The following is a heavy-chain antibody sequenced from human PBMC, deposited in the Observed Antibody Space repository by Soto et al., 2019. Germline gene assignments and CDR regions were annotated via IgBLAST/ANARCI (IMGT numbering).Heavy chain of an antibody. Sequence: ASVKVSCKASGYTFTGYYMHWVRQAPGQGLEWMGWINPNSGGTNYAQKFQGRVTMTRDTSISTAYMELSRLRSDDTAVYYCASGAVGYSSSFAYYYGMDVWGQGTTVTVSS. V-gene: IGHV1-2*02. CDR1: GYTFTGYY. CDR3: ASGAVGYSSSFAYYYGMDV. D-gene: IGHD6-6*01. CDR2: INPNSGGT. J-gene: IGHJ6*02.